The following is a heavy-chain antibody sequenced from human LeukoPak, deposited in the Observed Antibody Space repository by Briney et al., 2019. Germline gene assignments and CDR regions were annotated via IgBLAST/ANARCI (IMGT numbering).Heavy chain of an antibody. CDR3: AKDAYYYDSSGYYDY. D-gene: IGHD3-22*01. CDR2: ISYDGSNK. J-gene: IGHJ4*02. V-gene: IGHV3-30*18. CDR1: GFTFSSYG. Sequence: GGSLRLSCAASGFTFSSYGMHWVRQAPGKGLEWVAVISYDGSNKYYADSVKGRFTISRDNSKNTLYLQMNSLRAEDTAVYYCAKDAYYYDSSGYYDYWGQGTLVTVSS.